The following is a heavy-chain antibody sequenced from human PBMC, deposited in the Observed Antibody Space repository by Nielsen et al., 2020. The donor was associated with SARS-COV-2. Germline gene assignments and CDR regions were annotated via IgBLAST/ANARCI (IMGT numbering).Heavy chain of an antibody. CDR2: INPSGCST. CDR1: RYTFPSYY. CDR3: ARGPIAAAGLIYYYYGMDV. D-gene: IGHD6-13*01. J-gene: IGHJ6*02. Sequence: ASVKVSCKASRYTFPSYYMHWVRQAPAQGLEWMGIINPSGCSTSYAQKFQGRVTMTRDTSTSTVYMELSSLRSEDTAVYYCARGPIAAAGLIYYYYGMDVWGQGTTVTVSS. V-gene: IGHV1-46*01.